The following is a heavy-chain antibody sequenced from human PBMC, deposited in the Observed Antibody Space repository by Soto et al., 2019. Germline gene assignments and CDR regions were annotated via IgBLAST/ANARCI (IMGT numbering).Heavy chain of an antibody. CDR1: GASINNNDYY. J-gene: IGHJ2*01. Sequence: PSETLSLTCTVSGASINNNDYYWSWIRQTPGKGLEWIGYVYYSGTTDYIPSLKSRLSMSIDKSQNQFTLKLNSVTAADTATYYCARMSYFYDKWYFDLWGRGTLVTVSS. V-gene: IGHV4-30-4*01. CDR3: ARMSYFYDKWYFDL. CDR2: VYYSGTT. D-gene: IGHD3-22*01.